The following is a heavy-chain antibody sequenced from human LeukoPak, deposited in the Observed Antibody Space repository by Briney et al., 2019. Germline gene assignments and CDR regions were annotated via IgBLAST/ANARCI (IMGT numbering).Heavy chain of an antibody. CDR2: LSSSGSYI. D-gene: IGHD3-10*01. J-gene: IGHJ4*02. V-gene: IGHV3-21*01. Sequence: GGSLRLSCAASGFTFSTYSMNWVRQAPGKGLEWVSSLSSSGSYIYHAGSVKGRLTLSRDNAKNSLYLQMNSLRAEDTAVYYCARDIGEWFGERWAFDDYWGQGTLVTVSS. CDR3: ARDIGEWFGERWAFDDY. CDR1: GFTFSTYS.